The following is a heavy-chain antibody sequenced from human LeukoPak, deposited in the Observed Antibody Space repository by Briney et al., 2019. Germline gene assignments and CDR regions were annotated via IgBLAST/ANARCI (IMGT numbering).Heavy chain of an antibody. V-gene: IGHV3-23*01. Sequence: GGFLRLSCAASGFTFSSYAMSWVRPAPGKGLEWGSAISGSGGSTYYADSVKGRFTISRDNSKNTLYLQMNSLRAEDTAVYYCAKATLAAAGELDIWGQGTMVTVSS. CDR2: ISGSGGST. CDR1: GFTFSSYA. J-gene: IGHJ3*02. CDR3: AKATLAAAGELDI. D-gene: IGHD6-13*01.